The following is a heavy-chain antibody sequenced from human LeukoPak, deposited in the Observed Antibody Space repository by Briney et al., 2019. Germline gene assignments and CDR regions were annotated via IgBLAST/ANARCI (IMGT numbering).Heavy chain of an antibody. J-gene: IGHJ4*02. CDR1: GGSFSPAH. V-gene: IGHV4-59*01. Sequence: SETLSLTCTFSGGSFSPAHWSWIRQPPGKGLEWIGVICDNGNTDYNPSLKSRVTISVDTSKSQFSLKLSSLAAADTAVYYCARVLGSGYSDYWGQGTLVTVSS. CDR2: ICDNGNT. D-gene: IGHD2-15*01. CDR3: ARVLGSGYSDY.